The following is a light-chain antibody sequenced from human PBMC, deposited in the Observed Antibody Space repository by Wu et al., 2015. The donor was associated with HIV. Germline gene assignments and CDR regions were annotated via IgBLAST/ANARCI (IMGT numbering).Light chain of an antibody. CDR3: QQGYSTLPT. CDR2: AAS. Sequence: DIQMTQSPSSLSASVGDRVTITCRASQSISTYLIWYQQKPGKAPKLLIYAASSLQSGVPSRFSGSGSGTDFTLTISSLQPEDFATYYCQQGYSTLPTFGQGTKVEIK. J-gene: IGKJ1*01. V-gene: IGKV1-39*01. CDR1: QSISTY.